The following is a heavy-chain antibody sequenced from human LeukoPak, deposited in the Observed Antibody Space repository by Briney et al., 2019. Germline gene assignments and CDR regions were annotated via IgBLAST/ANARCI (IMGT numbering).Heavy chain of an antibody. J-gene: IGHJ4*02. CDR3: ARQAYYYDSSDYYVHYFDY. CDR1: AYSFTTYW. CDR2: IYPGDSDT. Sequence: GDSLKISCKGSAYSFTTYWIAWVRQMPGKGLEWMGIIYPGDSDTRYSPSFQGQVTISADKSINTTYLQWSSLKASDTAMYYCARQAYYYDSSDYYVHYFDYWGQGTLVTVSS. V-gene: IGHV5-51*01. D-gene: IGHD3-22*01.